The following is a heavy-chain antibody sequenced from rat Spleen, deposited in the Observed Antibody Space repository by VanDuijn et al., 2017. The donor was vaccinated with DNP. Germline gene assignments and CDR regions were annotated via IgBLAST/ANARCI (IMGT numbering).Heavy chain of an antibody. V-gene: IGHV5-19*01. J-gene: IGHJ3*01. CDR1: GFNFDDYW. CDR3: ATGTLAY. Sequence: EVKLVESGGGLVQPGGSLKLSCAASGFNFDDYWMGWVRQAPTKGLEWVALISPDGDRTYYRDSVKGRFTVSRNNAENTLSLQMDSLRSEDTATYYCATGTLAYWDQGTLVTVSS. CDR2: ISPDGDRT.